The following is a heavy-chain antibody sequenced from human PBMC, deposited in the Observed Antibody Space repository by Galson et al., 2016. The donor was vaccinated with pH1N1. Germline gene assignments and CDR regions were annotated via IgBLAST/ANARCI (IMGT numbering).Heavy chain of an antibody. Sequence: SVKVSCKASGFTFSDSTMQWLRQARGQRLAWIEWIVVGSGDTNYAQEFQEGVNITRDMSTSTASMELTTMRSEDTAVYYCAADTLFLAYPNSRYYYYAMDVWGQGTTVTVSS. CDR3: AADTLFLAYPNSRYYYYAMDV. D-gene: IGHD3-3*01. CDR1: GFTFSDST. CDR2: IVVGSGDT. J-gene: IGHJ6*02. V-gene: IGHV1-58*02.